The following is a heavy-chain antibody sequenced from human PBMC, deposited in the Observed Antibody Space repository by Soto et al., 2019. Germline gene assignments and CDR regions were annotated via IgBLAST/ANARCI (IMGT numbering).Heavy chain of an antibody. D-gene: IGHD4-17*01. J-gene: IGHJ6*03. CDR2: IIPILGIA. Sequence: SVKVSCKASGGTFSSYTISWVRQAPGQGLEWMGRIIPILGIANYAQKFQGRVTITADKSTSTAYMELSSLRSEDTAVYYCARDMTTGNYYYYYYMDFWGKGTTVTVYS. CDR3: ARDMTTGNYYYYYYMDF. V-gene: IGHV1-69*04. CDR1: GGTFSSYT.